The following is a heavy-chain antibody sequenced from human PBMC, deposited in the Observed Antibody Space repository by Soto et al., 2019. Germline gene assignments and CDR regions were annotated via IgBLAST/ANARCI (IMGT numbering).Heavy chain of an antibody. J-gene: IGHJ5*02. CDR1: GGSISSGGYS. CDR3: ARWFDP. V-gene: IGHV4-30-2*01. CDR2: ISLSGST. Sequence: QLQLQESGSGLVKPSQTLSLTCAVSGGSISSGGYSWSWIRQPPGKGLEWIGYISLSGSTYYNPSLMSPVTISGDRSKTQFSLNLSSVTSADTAVYYCARWFDPWGQGTLVTVSS.